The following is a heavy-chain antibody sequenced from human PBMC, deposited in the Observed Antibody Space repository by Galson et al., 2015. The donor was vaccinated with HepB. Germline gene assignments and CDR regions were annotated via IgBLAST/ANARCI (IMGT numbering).Heavy chain of an antibody. CDR1: GFTFSNYA. Sequence: SLRLSCAASGFTFSNYAMHWVRQAPGKGLEWVSAISKKGSTTLYTDSVKGRFTISRDNSKNTLYLQMSSLRTEDTAIFYCARALYFVRSADVREALDFWGQGTMVIVSS. CDR3: ARALYFVRSADVREALDF. D-gene: IGHD3-10*02. J-gene: IGHJ3*01. V-gene: IGHV3-30*04. CDR2: ISKKGSTT.